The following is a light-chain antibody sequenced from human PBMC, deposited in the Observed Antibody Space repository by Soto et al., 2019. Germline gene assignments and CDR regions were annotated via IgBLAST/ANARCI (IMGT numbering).Light chain of an antibody. V-gene: IGKV1-39*01. CDR2: AAS. CDR3: QQSYSTPPE. CDR1: QSISSY. Sequence: DIQMTQSPSSLSASVGDRVTITCRASQSISSYLNWYQQKPGKAPKLLIYAASSLQSGVPSRFSGSGSGTDFTLTISSLQPEAFATYYCQQSYSTPPEFGPGTRLEIK. J-gene: IGKJ5*01.